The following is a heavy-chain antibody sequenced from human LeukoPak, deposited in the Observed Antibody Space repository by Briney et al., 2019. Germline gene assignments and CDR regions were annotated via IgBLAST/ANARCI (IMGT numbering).Heavy chain of an antibody. CDR2: INPNSGGT. J-gene: IGHJ6*02. V-gene: IGHV1-2*02. CDR3: ARDPTGNYYDSSGYGGRATRGMMSGMDV. D-gene: IGHD3-22*01. Sequence: ASVKVSCKASGYTFTGYYMHWVRQAPGQGLEWMGWINPNSGGTNYAQKVQGRVTMTRDTSISTAYMELSRLRSDDTAVYYCARDPTGNYYDSSGYGGRATRGMMSGMDVWGQGTTVTVSS. CDR1: GYTFTGYY.